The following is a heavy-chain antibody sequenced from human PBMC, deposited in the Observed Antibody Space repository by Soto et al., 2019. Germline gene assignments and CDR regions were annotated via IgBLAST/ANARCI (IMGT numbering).Heavy chain of an antibody. Sequence: HPGGSLRLSCAASGVTFSSYWMSWVRQAPGKGLEWVANIKQDGSQKYYVDSVKGRFTISRDNAKNSLYLQMNSLRVEDTAVYYCASAYYYDSSGYSPGGYWGQGTLVTVSS. D-gene: IGHD3-22*01. CDR2: IKQDGSQK. CDR1: GVTFSSYW. J-gene: IGHJ4*02. V-gene: IGHV3-7*01. CDR3: ASAYYYDSSGYSPGGY.